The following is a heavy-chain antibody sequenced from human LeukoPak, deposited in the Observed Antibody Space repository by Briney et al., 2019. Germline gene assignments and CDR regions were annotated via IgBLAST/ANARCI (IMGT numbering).Heavy chain of an antibody. CDR3: ARIAAAGNRRLNY. V-gene: IGHV1-8*01. CDR1: GYTFTSYD. Sequence: ASVKVSCKASGYTFTSYDINWVRQATGQGLEWMGWMNPNSGNTGYAQKFQGIITMTRNTSISTAYMELSSLTSEDTAVYYCARIAAAGNRRLNYWGQGTLVTVSS. CDR2: MNPNSGNT. J-gene: IGHJ4*02. D-gene: IGHD6-13*01.